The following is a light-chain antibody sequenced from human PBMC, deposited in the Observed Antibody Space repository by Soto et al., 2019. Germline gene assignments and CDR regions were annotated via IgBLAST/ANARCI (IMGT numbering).Light chain of an antibody. J-gene: IGLJ2*01. CDR3: QSYDSSLSGHVV. CDR1: SSDVGGYNY. CDR2: EVS. V-gene: IGLV2-8*01. Sequence: QSALTQPPSASGSPGQSVTISCTGTSSDVGGYNYVSWYQQHPGKAPKLMIYEVSKRPSGVPDRFSGSKSGNTASLTVSGLQAEDEADYYCQSYDSSLSGHVVFGGGTKVTVL.